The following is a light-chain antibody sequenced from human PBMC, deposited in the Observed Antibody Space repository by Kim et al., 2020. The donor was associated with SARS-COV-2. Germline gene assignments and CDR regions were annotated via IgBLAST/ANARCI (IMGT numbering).Light chain of an antibody. CDR3: QQYSSYPCT. V-gene: IGKV1-5*03. Sequence: DIQMTQSPSTLSASVGDRVTITCRASQSISSWLAWYQQKPGKAPKLLIYKASSLESGVPSRFSGSGSGTEFTLTISSLQPDDFATYYCQQYSSYPCTFGQGTKLEI. J-gene: IGKJ2*02. CDR2: KAS. CDR1: QSISSW.